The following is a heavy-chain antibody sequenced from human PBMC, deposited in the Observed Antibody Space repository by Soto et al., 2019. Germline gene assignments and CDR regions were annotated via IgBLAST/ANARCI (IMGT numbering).Heavy chain of an antibody. Sequence: PGESLKISCKGSGYSFTSYWISWVRQMPGKGLEWMGRIDPSDSYTNYSPSFQGHVTISADKSISTAYLQWSSLKASDTAMYYCARLKAAAGTRGIRYGMDVWGQGTTVTVSS. CDR1: GYSFTSYW. D-gene: IGHD6-13*01. CDR3: ARLKAAAGTRGIRYGMDV. CDR2: IDPSDSYT. J-gene: IGHJ6*02. V-gene: IGHV5-10-1*01.